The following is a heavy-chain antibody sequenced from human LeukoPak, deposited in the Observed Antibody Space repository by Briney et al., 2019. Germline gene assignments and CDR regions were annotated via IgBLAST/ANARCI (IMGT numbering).Heavy chain of an antibody. Sequence: GGSLRLSCVASGYPFSSYSMNWIRQAPGKGLEWVSYISVSGGVRSYADSVKGRFTISRDDARSSLYLQMNSLKDEDTAVYYCARDRGYFYDQLDYWGQGTLVTVST. D-gene: IGHD2/OR15-2a*01. CDR2: ISVSGGVR. CDR3: ARDRGYFYDQLDY. CDR1: GYPFSSYS. V-gene: IGHV3-48*02. J-gene: IGHJ4*02.